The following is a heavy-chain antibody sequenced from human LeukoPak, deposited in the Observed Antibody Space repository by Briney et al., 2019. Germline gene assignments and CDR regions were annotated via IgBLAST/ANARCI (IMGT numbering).Heavy chain of an antibody. V-gene: IGHV1-18*01. CDR3: ARVPPSSHQLLSSDY. CDR2: ISANNGET. J-gene: IGHJ4*02. CDR1: GYIFIHYG. Sequence: ASVKVSCKASGYIFIHYGISGARQAPGQGLEWMAWISANNGETRYAQNLQGRVTMTTDTSTSTAYMELRSLRSDETAVYYCARVPPSSHQLLSSDYWGQGTQVTVSS. D-gene: IGHD2-2*01.